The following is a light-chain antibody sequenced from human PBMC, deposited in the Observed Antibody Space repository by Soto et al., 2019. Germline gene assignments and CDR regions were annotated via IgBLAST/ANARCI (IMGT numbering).Light chain of an antibody. CDR3: SSYTISSAVV. CDR1: SSDVGGYNY. Sequence: QLVLTQPASVSGSPGQSITISCTGTSSDVGGYNYVSWYQQHPGKAPRVMIYDVSHRPSGVSNRFSASKSGNTASLTISGLQAEDEANYYCSSYTISSAVVFGGGTKVTVL. V-gene: IGLV2-14*03. J-gene: IGLJ2*01. CDR2: DVS.